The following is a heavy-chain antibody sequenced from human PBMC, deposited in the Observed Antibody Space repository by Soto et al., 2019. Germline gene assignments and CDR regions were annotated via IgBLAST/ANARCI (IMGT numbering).Heavy chain of an antibody. D-gene: IGHD1-7*01. J-gene: IGHJ5*02. Sequence: ASVKVSCKASGYTFTGYYMHWVRQAPGQGLEWMGWINPNSGGTNYAQKFQGRVTMTRDTSISTAYMELSRLRSDDTAAYYCARCFGTTPECNWFDPWGQGTLVTVSS. V-gene: IGHV1-2*02. CDR2: INPNSGGT. CDR1: GYTFTGYY. CDR3: ARCFGTTPECNWFDP.